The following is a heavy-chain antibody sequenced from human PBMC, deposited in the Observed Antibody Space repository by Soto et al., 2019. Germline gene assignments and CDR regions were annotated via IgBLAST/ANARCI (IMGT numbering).Heavy chain of an antibody. V-gene: IGHV1-2*04. D-gene: IGHD4-17*01. J-gene: IGHJ6*02. CDR3: ARGGDDYVDYYYGMDV. CDR2: INPNSGGT. CDR1: GYTFTGYY. Sequence: QVQLVQSGAEVKKPGASVKVSCKASGYTFTGYYMHWVRQAPGQGLEWMGWINPNSGGTNSAQKFQGWVTMTRDTSISTAYMELSRLRSDDTAVYYCARGGDDYVDYYYGMDVWGQGTTVTVSS.